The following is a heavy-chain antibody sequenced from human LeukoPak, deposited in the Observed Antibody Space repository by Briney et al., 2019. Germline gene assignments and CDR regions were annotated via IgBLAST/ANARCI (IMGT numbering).Heavy chain of an antibody. Sequence: GGSLRLSCAASGFTFSSYWMSWVRQAPGKGLEWVANIKQDGSEKYYVDSVKGRFTITRDNDMNSLFLQMTSLRAEDTAVYYCARVGGRYSPLGYWGQGTLVTVSS. CDR1: GFTFSSYW. J-gene: IGHJ4*02. CDR3: ARVGGRYSPLGY. D-gene: IGHD3-16*02. CDR2: IKQDGSEK. V-gene: IGHV3-7*01.